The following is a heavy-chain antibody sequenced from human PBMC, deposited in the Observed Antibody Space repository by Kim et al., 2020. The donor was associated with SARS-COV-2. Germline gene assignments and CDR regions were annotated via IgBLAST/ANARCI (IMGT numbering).Heavy chain of an antibody. CDR3: GNSSWYAFDM. CDR1: GITFSSYW. J-gene: IGHJ3*02. D-gene: IGHD6-13*01. Sequence: GGSLRLSCAASGITFSSYWMSWVRQAPGKGLEWVANINEGGSRKQYVDSVKGRFTISRDNAKKSLYLQMNSLRAEDTAVYYCGNSSWYAFDMWGQGTMVTVSS. CDR2: INEGGSRK. V-gene: IGHV3-7*03.